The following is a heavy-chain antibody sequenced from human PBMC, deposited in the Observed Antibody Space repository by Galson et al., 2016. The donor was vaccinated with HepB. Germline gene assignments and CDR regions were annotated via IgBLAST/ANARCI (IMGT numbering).Heavy chain of an antibody. J-gene: IGHJ6*02. D-gene: IGHD3-16*01. CDR1: GFTFSGHW. CDR3: ARGVGDRYAMDV. V-gene: IGHV3-74*01. Sequence: SLRLSCAASGFTFSGHWMHWVRQAPGKGLEWVSRLNRDGSSTDYADSVKGRFTISRDNAKNTVYVQMNSLRAEDTALYYCARGVGDRYAMDVWGQGTTVTVSS. CDR2: LNRDGSST.